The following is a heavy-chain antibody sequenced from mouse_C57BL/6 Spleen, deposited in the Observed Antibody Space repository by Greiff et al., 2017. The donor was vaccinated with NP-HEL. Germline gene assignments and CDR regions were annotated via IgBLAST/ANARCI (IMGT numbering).Heavy chain of an antibody. CDR3: ARWEYYYGSSSYYFDY. D-gene: IGHD1-1*01. CDR1: GYTFTSYT. CDR2: INPSSGYT. Sequence: VKLQESGAELARPGASVKMSCKASGYTFTSYTMHWVKQRPGQGLEWIGYINPSSGYTKYNQKFKDKATLTADKSSSTAYMQLSSLTSEDSAVYYCARWEYYYGSSSYYFDYWGQGTTLTVSS. V-gene: IGHV1-4*01. J-gene: IGHJ2*01.